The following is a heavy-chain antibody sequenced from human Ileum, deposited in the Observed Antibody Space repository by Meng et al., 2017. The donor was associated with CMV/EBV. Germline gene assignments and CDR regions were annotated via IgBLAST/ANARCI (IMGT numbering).Heavy chain of an antibody. CDR1: GGSFSGYY. D-gene: IGHD7-27*01. V-gene: IGHV4-34*01. Sequence: SETLSLTCAVHGGSFSGYYWSWIRQPPGKGLEWIGEINHSGSTNYNPSLKSRGPISVDTSKNQFSLKLSSVTAADTAVYYCVTGLGMVCDYWGQGTLVTVSS. J-gene: IGHJ4*02. CDR3: VTGLGMVCDY. CDR2: INHSGST.